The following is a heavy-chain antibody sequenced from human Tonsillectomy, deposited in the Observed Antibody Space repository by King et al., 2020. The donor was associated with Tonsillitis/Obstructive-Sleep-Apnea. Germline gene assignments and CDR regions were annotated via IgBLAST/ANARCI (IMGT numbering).Heavy chain of an antibody. V-gene: IGHV3-74*01. CDR1: GFSFSACW. CDR2: INGDGSAT. D-gene: IGHD3-16*02. J-gene: IGHJ3*02. Sequence: VQLVESGGGLVQPGGSLRLSCAASGFSFSACWMHWVRQVPGKGLVWVSRINGDGSATANADFVKGRFTISRDNASNMLYLQMNSLGAEDRAVYYCSPLYLPFETWGQGTMVTVSS. CDR3: SPLYLPFET.